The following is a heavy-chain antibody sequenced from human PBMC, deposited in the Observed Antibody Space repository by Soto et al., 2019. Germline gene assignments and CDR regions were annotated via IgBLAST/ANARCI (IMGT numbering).Heavy chain of an antibody. D-gene: IGHD1-26*01. CDR1: GFTFSSYA. V-gene: IGHV3-30-3*01. CDR3: SRDSSGSEYFSYGMDF. J-gene: IGHJ6*02. CDR2: IAYDGSNK. Sequence: QVQLVESGGGVVQPGRSLRLSCAASGFTFSSYAMHWVRQAPGKELEWVAGIAYDGSNKYYADSVKGRFTISRDNSKNTLYLQMNSLRADETAVYYCSRDSSGSEYFSYGMDFWGQGTTVTVSS.